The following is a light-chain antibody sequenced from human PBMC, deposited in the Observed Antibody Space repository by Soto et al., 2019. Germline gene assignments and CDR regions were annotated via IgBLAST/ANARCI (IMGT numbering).Light chain of an antibody. CDR1: QSVSSN. CDR2: GAS. J-gene: IGKJ4*01. CDR3: QRYYSSPPLT. Sequence: EIVMMQSPATLSGSPGERATLSCRASQSVSSNLAWYQQKPGQAPRLLIYGASTRATGIPARFSGSGSGTEFTLTLNRLHCEDFEVYYCQRYYSSPPLTVRGGTKVEIK. V-gene: IGKV3-15*01.